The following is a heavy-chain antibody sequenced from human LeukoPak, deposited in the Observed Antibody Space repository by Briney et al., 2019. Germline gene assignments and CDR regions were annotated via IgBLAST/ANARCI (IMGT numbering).Heavy chain of an antibody. J-gene: IGHJ3*02. Sequence: ASVKVSCKASGYTFTSYYMHWVRQAPGQGLEGMGIINPSGGSTSYAQKFQGRVTMTRDTSTSTVYMELSSLRSEDTAVYYCARLGHYGDYVEGRFDIWGQGTMVTVSS. D-gene: IGHD4-17*01. V-gene: IGHV1-46*01. CDR3: ARLGHYGDYVEGRFDI. CDR2: INPSGGST. CDR1: GYTFTSYY.